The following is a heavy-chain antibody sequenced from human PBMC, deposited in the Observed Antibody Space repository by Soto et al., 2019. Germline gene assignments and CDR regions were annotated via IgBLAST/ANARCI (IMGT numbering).Heavy chain of an antibody. D-gene: IGHD3-10*01. V-gene: IGHV3-48*02. J-gene: IGHJ5*02. CDR1: GFTFRSYS. CDR2: ISSISTTI. Sequence: EVQLVESGGGLVQPGGSLRLSCAASGFTFRSYSMNWVRQAPGKGLEWLLYISSISTTIYYADSVKGRFTISRDNAKNSLYLQMNSLGDEDTAVYYCARVSGSYSTSNDHWGQGTLVTVSS. CDR3: ARVSGSYSTSNDH.